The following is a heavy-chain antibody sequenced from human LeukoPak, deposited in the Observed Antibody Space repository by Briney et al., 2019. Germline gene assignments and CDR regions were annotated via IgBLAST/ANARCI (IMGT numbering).Heavy chain of an antibody. Sequence: SETLSLTCTVSGGSISDNYWSWVRQPAGKGLEWIGRIYSSGSSNYNPSLKSRVTMSVDTSKNQFSLKLSSVTAADTAVYYCARGVDYDYVWGSYRLHYFDYWGQGTLVTVSS. V-gene: IGHV4-4*07. CDR2: IYSSGSS. CDR3: ARGVDYDYVWGSYRLHYFDY. D-gene: IGHD3-16*02. J-gene: IGHJ4*02. CDR1: GGSISDNY.